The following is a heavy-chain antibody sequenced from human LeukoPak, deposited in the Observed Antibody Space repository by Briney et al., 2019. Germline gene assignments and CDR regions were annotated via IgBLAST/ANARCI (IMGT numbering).Heavy chain of an antibody. V-gene: IGHV1-18*01. CDR2: ISAYNGNT. CDR1: GYTFTSYG. CDR3: ARDNPSQSGSCRYYFDY. D-gene: IGHD1-26*01. J-gene: IGHJ4*02. Sequence: GASVTVTCKASGYTFTSYGISWVRQAPGPGLEWMGWISAYNGNTNYAQKLQGRVTMTTDTSTSTAYMELRSLRSDDTAVYYCARDNPSQSGSCRYYFDYWGQGTLVTVSS.